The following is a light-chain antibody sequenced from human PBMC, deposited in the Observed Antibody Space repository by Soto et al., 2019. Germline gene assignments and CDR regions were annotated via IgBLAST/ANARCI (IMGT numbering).Light chain of an antibody. Sequence: ETVMTQSPATLSLSPGARATLSCRASQSVSTNLAWYQQKPGQAPRLLIYRASTRATGIPARFSGSGSGTEFTITISSLQSEDSAVYYCHQYNNWPPFFGGGTKVDIK. V-gene: IGKV3-15*01. CDR2: RAS. CDR1: QSVSTN. CDR3: HQYNNWPPF. J-gene: IGKJ4*01.